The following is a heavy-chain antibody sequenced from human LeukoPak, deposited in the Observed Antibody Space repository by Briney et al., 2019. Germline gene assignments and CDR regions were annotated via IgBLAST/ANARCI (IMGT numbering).Heavy chain of an antibody. CDR2: MRQDGSDK. D-gene: IGHD2-8*01. V-gene: IGHV3-7*01. J-gene: IGHJ4*02. CDR1: GFTSSTAW. Sequence: GGSLRLSCGVSGFTSSTAWLTWVRQAPGKGLEWVADMRQDGSDKYYVDSVKGRFTISRDNAKNSLYLQMNSLRAEDTAVYYCASAKSMTNLDYWGQGTLVTVSS. CDR3: ASAKSMTNLDY.